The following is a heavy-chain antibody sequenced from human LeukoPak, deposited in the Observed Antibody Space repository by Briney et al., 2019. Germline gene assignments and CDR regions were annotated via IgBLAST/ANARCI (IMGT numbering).Heavy chain of an antibody. J-gene: IGHJ1*01. V-gene: IGHV4-38-2*02. D-gene: IGHD6-19*01. Sequence: SETLSLTCTVSGYSLSSGYYWGWIRQPPGKGLEWIGSIYHSGGTYYNPSLKSRVTISVDTSKNQFSLKLSSVTAADTAVYYCARGAVAGTRYFQHWGQGTLVTVSS. CDR2: IYHSGGT. CDR1: GYSLSSGYY. CDR3: ARGAVAGTRYFQH.